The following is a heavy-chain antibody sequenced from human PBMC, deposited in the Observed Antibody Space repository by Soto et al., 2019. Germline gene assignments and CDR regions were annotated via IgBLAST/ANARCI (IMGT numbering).Heavy chain of an antibody. V-gene: IGHV3-74*01. Sequence: EVQLVESGGGLVQSGGSLRLSCGASGFTFSRHWMVWVRQAPGKGLVCVSSIKSDGSSTSYADSVKGRFTISRDNAKNTLYLQMNSLRADDTAVYYCARGLTSDSDSSGYSWGQGTLVTVSS. D-gene: IGHD3-22*01. CDR3: ARGLTSDSDSSGYS. J-gene: IGHJ4*02. CDR2: IKSDGSST. CDR1: GFTFSRHW.